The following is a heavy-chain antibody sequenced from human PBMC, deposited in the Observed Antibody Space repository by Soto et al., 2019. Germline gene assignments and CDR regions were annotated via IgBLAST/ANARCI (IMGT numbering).Heavy chain of an antibody. CDR1: GFTFSSYE. V-gene: IGHV3-48*03. Sequence: PGGSLRLSCAAFGFTFSSYEMNWVRQAPGKGLEWVSYISSSGSTIYYADSVKGRFTISRDNAKNSLYLQMNSLRAEDTAVYYCARERMMTTGMDVWGQGTTVTVSS. D-gene: IGHD4-4*01. CDR2: ISSSGSTI. J-gene: IGHJ6*02. CDR3: ARERMMTTGMDV.